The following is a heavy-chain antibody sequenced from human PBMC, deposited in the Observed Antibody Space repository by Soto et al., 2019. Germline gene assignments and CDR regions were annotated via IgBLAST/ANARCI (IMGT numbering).Heavy chain of an antibody. V-gene: IGHV4-31*02. CDR3: EGAVNDYDSRGYRTSYFDY. D-gene: IGHD3-22*01. CDR1: GASISSGVYY. J-gene: IGHJ4*01. CDR2: IESSGST. Sequence: SETLSLTCTVSGASISSGVYYWTGIRQHPGKGLEWIGYIESSGSTFFNPSLKSRVAISVDPSKSHFSLNLNSVTAADTAIYYCEGAVNDYDSRGYRTSYFDYWGHGTLVTGS.